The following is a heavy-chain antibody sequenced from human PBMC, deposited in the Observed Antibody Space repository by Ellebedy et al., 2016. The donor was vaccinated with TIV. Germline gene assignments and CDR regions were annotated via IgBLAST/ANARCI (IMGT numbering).Heavy chain of an antibody. CDR2: IFHSGST. V-gene: IGHV4-4*02. J-gene: IGHJ5*02. D-gene: IGHD2-2*01. Sequence: MPSETLSLTCAVSGGSISSTNWWSWVRQPPGKGLEWIGEIFHSGSTNYNPSLKSRVTISVDKSKNQFSLDLSSVTAADTAVYYCAGDSRYNWFDPWGQGTLVTVSS. CDR3: AGDSRYNWFDP. CDR1: GGSISSTNW.